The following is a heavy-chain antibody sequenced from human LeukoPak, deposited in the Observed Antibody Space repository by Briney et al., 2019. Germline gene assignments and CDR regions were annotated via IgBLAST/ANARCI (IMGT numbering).Heavy chain of an antibody. CDR2: MYLSGTT. D-gene: IGHD3-22*01. V-gene: IGHV4-4*02. J-gene: IGHJ4*02. CDR3: AGLVGRYSSGLYYYYFDY. CDR1: GDSINSLDL. Sequence: PSETLSLTCTVSGDSINSLDLWSWVRQPPGKGLEWIGEMYLSGTTHSNPSVKSRVTISIDKSKNQFFLNLSSVTAVDTAVYYCAGLVGRYSSGLYYYYFDYWGQGTLVTVSS.